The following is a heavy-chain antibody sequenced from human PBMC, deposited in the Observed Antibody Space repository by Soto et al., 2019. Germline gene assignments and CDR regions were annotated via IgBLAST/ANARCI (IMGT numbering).Heavy chain of an antibody. CDR1: GYTFTNYY. CDR2: INPGGGST. J-gene: IGHJ4*02. V-gene: IGHV1-46*01. D-gene: IGHD6-19*01. CDR3: ATASSGATYAHFDS. Sequence: QVQLVQSGAEVKKPGASVKVSCKASGYTFTNYYMHWVRQAPGQGLEWMGIINPGGGSTSYAQKFQGRVTMARDTSTRKAYMERSRLRSEDTAVYYCATASSGATYAHFDSWGQGTLVTVSS.